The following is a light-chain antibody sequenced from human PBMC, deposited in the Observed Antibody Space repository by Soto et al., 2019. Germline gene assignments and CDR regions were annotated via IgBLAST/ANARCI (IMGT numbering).Light chain of an antibody. J-gene: IGKJ1*01. CDR1: QSISSD. CDR3: QQYNNWPPWT. Sequence: EVVMTQSPATLSVSPGARATLSCRASQSISSDLAWYQQKPGQAPRLLIYGASTRASDIPARFSGSGSGTEFTLTISSLQSEDFAVYYCQQYNNWPPWTFGQGTKV. CDR2: GAS. V-gene: IGKV3-15*01.